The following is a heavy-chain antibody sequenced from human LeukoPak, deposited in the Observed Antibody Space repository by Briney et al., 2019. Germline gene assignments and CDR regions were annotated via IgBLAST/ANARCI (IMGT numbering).Heavy chain of an antibody. CDR3: ARVACSSTSCYAWFDP. D-gene: IGHD2-2*01. J-gene: IGHJ5*02. CDR1: GGTFSSYA. V-gene: IGHV1-69*05. Sequence: GSSVNVSCKASGGTFSSYAISWVRQAPGQGLEWMGGIIPIFGTANYAQKFQRRVTTTTDESTSTAYMELSSLRSEDTAVYYCARVACSSTSCYAWFDPWGQGTLVTVSS. CDR2: IIPIFGTA.